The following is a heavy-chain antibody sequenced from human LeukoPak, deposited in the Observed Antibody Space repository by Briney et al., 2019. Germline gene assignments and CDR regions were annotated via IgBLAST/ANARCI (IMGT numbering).Heavy chain of an antibody. CDR2: IYYSGST. V-gene: IGHV4-59*01. D-gene: IGHD6-13*01. J-gene: IGHJ4*02. CDR1: GGSISSYY. Sequence: NPSETLSLTCTVSGGSISSYYRSWIRQPPGKGLEWIGYIYYSGSTNYNPSLKSRVTISVDTSKNQFSLKLSSVTAADTAVYYCASSYSSSWYDYWGQGTLVTVSS. CDR3: ASSYSSSWYDY.